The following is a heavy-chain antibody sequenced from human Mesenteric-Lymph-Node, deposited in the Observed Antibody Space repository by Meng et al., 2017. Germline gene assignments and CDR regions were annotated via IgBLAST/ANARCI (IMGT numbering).Heavy chain of an antibody. D-gene: IGHD3-22*01. CDR2: VYFSGNT. J-gene: IGHJ3*01. CDR1: GGSITSRTNY. CDR3: ARDLSSRVYDTTLYYGDVFDV. V-gene: IGHV4-39*07. Sequence: SETLSLTCTVSGGSITSRTNYWAWIRQPPGKGLEWIGSVYFSGNTYYNGSLKSRVTISVDTSKNQFSLKLNSVTAADTALYYCARDLSSRVYDTTLYYGDVFDVWGQGTMVTVSS.